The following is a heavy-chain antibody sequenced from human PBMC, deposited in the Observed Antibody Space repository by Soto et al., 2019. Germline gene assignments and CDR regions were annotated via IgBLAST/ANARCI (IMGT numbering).Heavy chain of an antibody. D-gene: IGHD1-26*01. V-gene: IGHV3-15*07. Sequence: PGGSLRLSCAASGFTFSNAWMDWVRQAPGKGLEWVGRIKSKTDGGTTDYAAPVKGRFTISRDDSKNTLYLQMNSLRAEDTAVYYCAKALELDYYYGMDVWGQGTTVTVSS. J-gene: IGHJ6*02. CDR1: GFTFSNAW. CDR2: IKSKTDGGTT. CDR3: AKALELDYYYGMDV.